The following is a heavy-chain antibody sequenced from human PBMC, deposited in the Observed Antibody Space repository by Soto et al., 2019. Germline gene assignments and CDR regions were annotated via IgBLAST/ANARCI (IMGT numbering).Heavy chain of an antibody. CDR1: GFTFSNNV. J-gene: IGHJ6*02. Sequence: EVQLLESGGGLVQPGGSLRLSCAASGFTFSNNVMSWVRQAPGKGLEWVSGISDNGGSTYYADSVTGRCTISRDNSKNTLYLQMNSLSAEDTAVYYCAKEVYGAARGAMDVWGQGTTVTVSS. V-gene: IGHV3-23*01. CDR2: ISDNGGST. D-gene: IGHD2-8*01. CDR3: AKEVYGAARGAMDV.